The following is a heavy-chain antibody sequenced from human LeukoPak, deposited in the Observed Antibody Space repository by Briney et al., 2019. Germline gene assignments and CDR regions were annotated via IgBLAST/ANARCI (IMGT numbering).Heavy chain of an antibody. V-gene: IGHV3-30*18. CDR1: GFTFSSYG. Sequence: GGSLRLSCAASGFTFSSYGMHWVRQAPGKGLEWVAVISYDGSNKYYADSVKGRFTISRDNSKNTLYLQMNSLRAEDTAVYYCAKGCIADISLNWFDPWGQGTLVTVSS. CDR3: AKGCIADISLNWFDP. CDR2: ISYDGSNK. J-gene: IGHJ5*02. D-gene: IGHD6-13*01.